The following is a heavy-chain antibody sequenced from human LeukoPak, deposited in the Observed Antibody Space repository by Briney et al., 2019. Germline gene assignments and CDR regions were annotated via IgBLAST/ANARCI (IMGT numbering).Heavy chain of an antibody. CDR2: INPISGGT. CDR1: GYTFTGYY. Sequence: GASVKVSCKASGYTFTGYYMHWVRRAPGQGLEWMGWINPISGGTNYAQKFQGRVTMTRDTSISTAYMELSRLRSDDTAVYYCARGRKYCSGGSCYLGYFQHWGQGTLVTVSS. CDR3: ARGRKYCSGGSCYLGYFQH. D-gene: IGHD2-15*01. J-gene: IGHJ1*01. V-gene: IGHV1-2*02.